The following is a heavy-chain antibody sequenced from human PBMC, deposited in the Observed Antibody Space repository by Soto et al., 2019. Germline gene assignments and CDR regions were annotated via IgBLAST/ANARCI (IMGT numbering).Heavy chain of an antibody. J-gene: IGHJ6*02. CDR2: IIPIFGTA. V-gene: IGHV1-69*13. CDR1: GGTFSSYA. Sequence: SVKVSCKASGGTFSSYAISWVRQAPGQGLEWMGGIIPIFGTANYAQKFQGRVTITADESTSTAYMELSSLRSEDTAVYYCAREWGVYGDYLSYYYYGMDVWGQGTTVTVSS. D-gene: IGHD4-17*01. CDR3: AREWGVYGDYLSYYYYGMDV.